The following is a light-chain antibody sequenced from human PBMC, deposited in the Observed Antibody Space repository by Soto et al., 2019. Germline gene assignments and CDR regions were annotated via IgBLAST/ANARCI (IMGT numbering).Light chain of an antibody. Sequence: DIQMTQSPSSLSASVGDRITITCRASQSISSYLNWYQQKPGEVPRFLIYAASSLQRGVPSRFSGSGSGTDFTLTISSLQPEDFATYYCQQSYSTPPTFGQGTLLEI. V-gene: IGKV1-39*01. J-gene: IGKJ5*01. CDR2: AAS. CDR3: QQSYSTPPT. CDR1: QSISSY.